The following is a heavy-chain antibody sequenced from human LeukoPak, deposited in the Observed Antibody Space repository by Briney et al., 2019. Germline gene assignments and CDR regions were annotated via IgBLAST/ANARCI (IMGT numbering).Heavy chain of an antibody. D-gene: IGHD2-21*02. CDR3: AKAFLAYCGGDCFDAFDI. CDR2: ISSSSSYI. V-gene: IGHV3-21*04. CDR1: GFTFSSYS. Sequence: GGSLRLSCAASGFTFSSYSMNWVRQAPGKGLEWVSSISSSSSYIYYADSVKGRFTISRDNAKNSLYLQMNSLRAEDTAVYYCAKAFLAYCGGDCFDAFDIWGQGTMVTVSS. J-gene: IGHJ3*02.